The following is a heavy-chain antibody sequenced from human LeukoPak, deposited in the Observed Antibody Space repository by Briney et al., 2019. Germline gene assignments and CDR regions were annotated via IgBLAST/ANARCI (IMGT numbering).Heavy chain of an antibody. CDR3: ARGGIAVAGWFDP. CDR1: GGSISSGDYY. Sequence: SETLSLTCTVSGGSISSGDYYWSWIRQPPGKGLEWIGYIYYSGSTYYNPSLKSRVTISVDTSKNQFSLKLSSVTAADTAVYYCARGGIAVAGWFDPWGQGTLVTVSS. V-gene: IGHV4-30-4*01. CDR2: IYYSGST. J-gene: IGHJ5*02. D-gene: IGHD6-19*01.